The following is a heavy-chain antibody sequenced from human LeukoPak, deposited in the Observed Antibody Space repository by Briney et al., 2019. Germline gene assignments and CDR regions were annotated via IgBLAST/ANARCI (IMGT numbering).Heavy chain of an antibody. J-gene: IGHJ4*02. Sequence: GRSLRLSCAASGFTFDDYAMHWVRQAPGKGLEWVSGISWNSGSIDYADSVKGRFTISRDNAKNSLYLQMNSLRAEDMALYYCTTADFWSGRGYWGQGTLVTVSS. D-gene: IGHD3-3*01. CDR2: ISWNSGSI. CDR1: GFTFDDYA. CDR3: TTADFWSGRGY. V-gene: IGHV3-9*03.